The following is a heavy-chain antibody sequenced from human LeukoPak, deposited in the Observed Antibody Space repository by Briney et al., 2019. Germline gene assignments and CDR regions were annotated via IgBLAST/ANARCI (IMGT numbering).Heavy chain of an antibody. CDR1: GFTFSSYA. D-gene: IGHD4-17*01. CDR2: ISGSGGST. CDR3: APLYGDYPFY. V-gene: IGHV3-23*01. Sequence: PGGSLRLSCAASGFTFSSYAMSWVRQAPGKGLEWVSAISGSGGSTYYADSVKGRFTISRDNSKNTLYLRMNSLRAEDTAVYYCAPLYGDYPFYWGQGTLVTVSS. J-gene: IGHJ4*02.